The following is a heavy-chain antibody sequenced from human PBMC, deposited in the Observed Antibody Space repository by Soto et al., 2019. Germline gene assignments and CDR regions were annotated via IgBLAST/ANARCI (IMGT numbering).Heavy chain of an antibody. Sequence: ASVKVSCKASGYTFINFFIHWVRQAPGQGLEWVGIINPSGGATTYPQRFQGRVTMTRDTSTSTVYMDVSSLRFDDTAVYYCARSHCSGGSCYLGAFDIWGQGTMVTVSS. CDR1: GYTFINFF. CDR3: ARSHCSGGSCYLGAFDI. J-gene: IGHJ3*02. D-gene: IGHD2-15*01. CDR2: INPSGGAT. V-gene: IGHV1-46*01.